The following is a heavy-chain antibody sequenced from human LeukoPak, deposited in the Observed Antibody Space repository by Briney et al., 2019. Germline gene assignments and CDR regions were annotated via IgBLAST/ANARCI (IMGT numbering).Heavy chain of an antibody. CDR1: GGTLSSYA. CDR3: ARGLRPSYYYDSSGYYYRLDY. V-gene: IGHV1-69*13. D-gene: IGHD3-22*01. J-gene: IGHJ4*02. CDR2: IIPIFGTA. Sequence: SVKVSCKASGGTLSSYAISWVRQAPGQGLEWMGGIIPIFGTANYAQKFQGRVTITADESTSTAYMELSSLRSEDTAVYYCARGLRPSYYYDSSGYYYRLDYWGQGTLVTVSS.